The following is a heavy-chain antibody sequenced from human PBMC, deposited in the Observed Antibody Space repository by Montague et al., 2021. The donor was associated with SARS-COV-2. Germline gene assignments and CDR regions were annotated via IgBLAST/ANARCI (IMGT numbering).Heavy chain of an antibody. CDR3: ARGRPVQGSFRHFDSISSGALDI. CDR2: INQGGAP. J-gene: IGHJ3*02. D-gene: IGHD3-9*01. Sequence: SETLSLTCAVSRGSFSNYYWTWIRQSPGKGLEWIGEINQGGAPNYTPSLKSRVTISLDTSKKQLSLKLNSVTVADTAVFFCARGRPVQGSFRHFDSISSGALDIWAQGSLVIVSS. CDR1: RGSFSNYY. V-gene: IGHV4-34*01.